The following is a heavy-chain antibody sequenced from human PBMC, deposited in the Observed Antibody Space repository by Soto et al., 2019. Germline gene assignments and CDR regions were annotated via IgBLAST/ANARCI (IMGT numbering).Heavy chain of an antibody. Sequence: GGSLRLSCAASGFTISVNLMNWVRQSSGKGLEWVSVINAGDSTNYADSGKGRFTISRDNSKNTLYLHMNGLRAEDTATYYCAKLPSSAFYYFDYWGQGTPVTVSS. J-gene: IGHJ4*02. CDR1: GFTISVNL. CDR3: AKLPSSAFYYFDY. CDR2: INAGDST. D-gene: IGHD3-22*01. V-gene: IGHV3-53*01.